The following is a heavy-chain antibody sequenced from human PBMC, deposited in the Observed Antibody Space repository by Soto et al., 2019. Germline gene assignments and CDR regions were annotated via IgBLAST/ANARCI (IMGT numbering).Heavy chain of an antibody. V-gene: IGHV1-8*01. CDR3: AAGSSPVYYYYGMDV. Sequence: ASVKVSCKASGYTFTSYDINWVRQATGQGLEWMGWMNPNSGNTGYAQKFQGRVTMTRNTSISTAYMELSSLRSEDTAVYYCAAGSSPVYYYYGMDVWGQGTTVTVSS. J-gene: IGHJ6*02. CDR1: GYTFTSYD. CDR2: MNPNSGNT.